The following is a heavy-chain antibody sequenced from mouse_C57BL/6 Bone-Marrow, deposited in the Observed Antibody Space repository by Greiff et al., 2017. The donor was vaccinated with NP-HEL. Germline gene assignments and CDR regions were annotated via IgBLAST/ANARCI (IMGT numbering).Heavy chain of an antibody. Sequence: EVMLVESGGDLVKPGGSLKLSCAASGFTFSSYGMSWVRQTPDKRLEWVATISSGGSYTYYPDSVKGRFTISRDNAKNTLYLQMSSLKSEDTAMYYCARQDNWDPFDYWGQGTTLTVSS. J-gene: IGHJ2*01. V-gene: IGHV5-6*01. CDR3: ARQDNWDPFDY. D-gene: IGHD4-1*01. CDR2: ISSGGSYT. CDR1: GFTFSSYG.